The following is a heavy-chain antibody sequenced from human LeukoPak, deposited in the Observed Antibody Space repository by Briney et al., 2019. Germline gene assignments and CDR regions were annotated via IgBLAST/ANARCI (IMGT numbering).Heavy chain of an antibody. V-gene: IGHV3-30*02. J-gene: IGHJ4*02. D-gene: IGHD3-22*01. CDR1: GFTFSAYW. CDR2: IRYDGSNK. CDR3: AKGEHYYDSSGYATPDY. Sequence: GGSLRLSCAASGFTFSAYWVTWVRQAPGKGLEWVAFIRYDGSNKYYADSVKGRFTISRDNSKNTLYLQMNSLRAEDTAVYYCAKGEHYYDSSGYATPDYWGQGTLVTVSS.